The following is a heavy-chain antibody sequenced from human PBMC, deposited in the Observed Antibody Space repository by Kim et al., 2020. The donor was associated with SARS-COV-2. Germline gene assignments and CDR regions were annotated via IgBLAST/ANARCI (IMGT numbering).Heavy chain of an antibody. J-gene: IGHJ4*02. V-gene: IGHV4-34*01. CDR2: INHSGST. Sequence: SETLSLTCAVYGGSFRGYYWSWIRQPPGKGLEWIGEINHSGSTNYNPSLKSRVTISVDTSKNQFSLKLSSVTAADTAVYYCVRRPFDYWGQGTLVTVSS. CDR3: VRRPFDY. CDR1: GGSFRGYY.